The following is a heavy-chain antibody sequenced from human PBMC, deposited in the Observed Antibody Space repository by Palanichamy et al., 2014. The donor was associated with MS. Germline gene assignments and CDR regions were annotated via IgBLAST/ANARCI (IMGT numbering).Heavy chain of an antibody. CDR3: ASGTPRKMLGAAARPSDYYHYGLDV. V-gene: IGHV4-34*01. Sequence: QVQLQQWGAGLLKPSETLSLTCAVYGGSFSGYCWTWIRQPPGKGLEWIGEISHSGSTHYNPSLKSRVSISVDTSKNQFSLKLSSVSAADTAVYFCASGTPRKMLGAAARPSDYYHYGLDVWGQGTTVTVSS. D-gene: IGHD6-6*01. CDR2: ISHSGST. J-gene: IGHJ6*02. CDR1: GGSFSGYC.